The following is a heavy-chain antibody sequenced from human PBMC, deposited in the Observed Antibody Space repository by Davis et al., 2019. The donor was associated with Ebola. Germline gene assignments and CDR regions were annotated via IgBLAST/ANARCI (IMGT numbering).Heavy chain of an antibody. V-gene: IGHV1-46*01. J-gene: IGHJ4*02. CDR2: INPSGGST. D-gene: IGHD7-27*01. CDR3: ARDRGANWADY. Sequence: ASVKVSCKASGYTFTGYYMHWVRQAPGQGLEWMGIINPSGGSTSYAQKFQGRVTMTRDTSTSTAYMELRSLRSDDTAVYYCARDRGANWADYWGQGTLVTVSS. CDR1: GYTFTGYY.